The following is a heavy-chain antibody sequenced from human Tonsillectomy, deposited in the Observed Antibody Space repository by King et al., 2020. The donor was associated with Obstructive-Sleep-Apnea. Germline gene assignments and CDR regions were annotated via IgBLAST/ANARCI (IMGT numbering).Heavy chain of an antibody. D-gene: IGHD3-10*01. CDR3: AKEGEGY. J-gene: IGHJ4*02. Sequence: QLVQSGGGLVQPGRSLRLSCAASGFTFDDYAMHWVRQAPGKGLEWVSGISWNSGSIGYADSVKGRFTISRDNAKNSLYLQMNSLRAEDTALYYCAKEGEGYWGQGTLVTVSS. CDR2: ISWNSGSI. CDR1: GFTFDDYA. V-gene: IGHV3-9*01.